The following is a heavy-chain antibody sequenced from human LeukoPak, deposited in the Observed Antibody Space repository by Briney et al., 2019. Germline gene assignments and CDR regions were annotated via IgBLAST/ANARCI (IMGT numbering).Heavy chain of an antibody. CDR2: MNPNSGNT. V-gene: IGHV1-8*03. CDR3: ALSGRYFDWLLNRRDFRLDY. J-gene: IGHJ4*02. CDR1: GYTFTSYD. Sequence: GASVKVSCKASGYTFTSYDINWVRQATGQGLEWMGWMNPNSGNTGYAQKFQGRVTITRDTSISTAYMELSRLRSDDTAVYYCALSGRYFDWLLNRRDFRLDYWGQGTLVTVSS. D-gene: IGHD3-9*01.